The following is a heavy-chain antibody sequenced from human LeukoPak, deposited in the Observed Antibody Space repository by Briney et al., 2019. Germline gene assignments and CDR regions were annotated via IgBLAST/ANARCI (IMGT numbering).Heavy chain of an antibody. CDR3: ARDQNGSGSYYIVRDYYYYGMDV. CDR1: GFTLSTYG. D-gene: IGHD3-10*01. J-gene: IGHJ6*02. Sequence: PGGSLRLSCAASGFTLSTYGMHWVRQAPGKGLEWVAVISYDGSNKYYADSVKGRFTISRDNAKNSLYLQMNSLRAEDTAVYYCARDQNGSGSYYIVRDYYYYGMDVWGQGTTVTVSS. V-gene: IGHV3-30*03. CDR2: ISYDGSNK.